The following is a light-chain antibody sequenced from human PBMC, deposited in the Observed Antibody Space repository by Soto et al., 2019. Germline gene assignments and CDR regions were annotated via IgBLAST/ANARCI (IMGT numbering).Light chain of an antibody. J-gene: IGKJ4*01. Sequence: EIVLTQSPATLSLSPGERATPSCRASQSVSSCLAWYQQKPGQAPRLLIYDASNRATGIPARFSGSGSGTDFTLTISSLEPEDFAVYYCQQRSNWPPLTFGGGTKVDIK. CDR3: QQRSNWPPLT. CDR2: DAS. CDR1: QSVSSC. V-gene: IGKV3-11*01.